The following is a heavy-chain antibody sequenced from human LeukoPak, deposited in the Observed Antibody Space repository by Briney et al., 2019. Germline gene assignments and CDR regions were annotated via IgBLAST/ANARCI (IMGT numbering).Heavy chain of an antibody. J-gene: IGHJ3*02. V-gene: IGHV4-59*11. CDR1: AGSMRSHY. CDR3: ARLLDNDSSGDPDTFDM. CDR2: IYYSGTT. D-gene: IGHD3-22*01. Sequence: SETLSLTCTVSAGSMRSHYWSWIRQPPGKGLEWMGFIYYSGTTRYKPSLQSRVTISADTSKNQFSLKLTSVTAADTAVYYCARLLDNDSSGDPDTFDMWGQGTMVTVSS.